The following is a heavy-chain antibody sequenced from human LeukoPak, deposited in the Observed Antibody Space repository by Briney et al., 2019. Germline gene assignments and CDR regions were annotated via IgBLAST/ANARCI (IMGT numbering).Heavy chain of an antibody. V-gene: IGHV1-46*01. CDR1: GYTFTSYY. D-gene: IGHD2-15*01. CDR2: INPSGGST. J-gene: IGHJ4*02. CDR3: ARGHPLRYCSGGSCRVN. Sequence: GASVKVSCKASGYTFTSYYMHWVRQAPGQGLEWMGIINPSGGSTSYAQKFQGRVTMTRDTSTSTAYMELSSLRSEDTAVYYCARGHPLRYCSGGSCRVNWGQGTLVTVSS.